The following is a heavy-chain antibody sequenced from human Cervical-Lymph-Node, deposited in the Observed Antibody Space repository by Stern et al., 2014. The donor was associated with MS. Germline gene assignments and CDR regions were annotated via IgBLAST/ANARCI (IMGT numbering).Heavy chain of an antibody. CDR1: GYTFTNYV. J-gene: IGHJ5*02. CDR2: IKNSTGPP. D-gene: IGHD3-3*01. Sequence: VQLVESGAELNKPGASVSVSCKTSGYTFTNYVINWVRQAPGQGPEWVAWIKNSTGPPTYARDFAEPFVVTFDTSVRTAYLQISLQKTEDTAVDYGARDMSDVWSDYGHNWFDPWGQGTLVIVSS. V-gene: IGHV7-4-1*02. CDR3: ARDMSDVWSDYGHNWFDP.